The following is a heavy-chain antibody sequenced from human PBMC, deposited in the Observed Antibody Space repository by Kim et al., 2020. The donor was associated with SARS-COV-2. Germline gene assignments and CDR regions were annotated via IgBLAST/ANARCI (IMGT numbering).Heavy chain of an antibody. CDR3: AGGRIAAAEFVRYYYYYGMDV. V-gene: IGHV4-34*01. Sequence: SETLSLTCAVYGGSFSGYYWSWIRQPPGKGLEWIGEINHSGSTNYNPSLKSRVTISVDTSKNQFSLKLSSVTAADTAVYYCAGGRIAAAEFVRYYYYYGMDVWGQGTTVTVSS. D-gene: IGHD6-13*01. CDR1: GGSFSGYY. CDR2: INHSGST. J-gene: IGHJ6*02.